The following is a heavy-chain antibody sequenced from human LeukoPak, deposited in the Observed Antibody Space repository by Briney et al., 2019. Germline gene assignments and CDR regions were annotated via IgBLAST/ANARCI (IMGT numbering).Heavy chain of an antibody. CDR3: ARRNTGGPYFDWLASSYYYYYYMDV. V-gene: IGHV4-59*01. CDR2: IYYSGST. J-gene: IGHJ6*03. D-gene: IGHD3-9*01. Sequence: SETLSLTCTVSGGSISSYYWSWIRQPPGKGLEWIGYIYYSGSTNYNPSLKSRVTISVDTSKNQFSLKLSSVTAADTAVYYCARRNTGGPYFDWLASSYYYYYYMDVWGKGTTVTISS. CDR1: GGSISSYY.